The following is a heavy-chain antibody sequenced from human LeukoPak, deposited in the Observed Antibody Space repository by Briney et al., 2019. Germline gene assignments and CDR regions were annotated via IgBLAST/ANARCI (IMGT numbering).Heavy chain of an antibody. CDR3: ARELSPRDGKGYYFDY. CDR2: IYSSGST. Sequence: PSQTLSLTCTVSGGSLSSGRYYWRWLRQPAGKALEWIGRIYSSGSTNYNPSLKSRVTISVNTSKNQFSLKLSSVTAADTAMYYCARELSPRDGKGYYFDYWGQGTLVTVSS. CDR1: GGSLSSGRYY. J-gene: IGHJ4*02. D-gene: IGHD2-21*02. V-gene: IGHV4-61*02.